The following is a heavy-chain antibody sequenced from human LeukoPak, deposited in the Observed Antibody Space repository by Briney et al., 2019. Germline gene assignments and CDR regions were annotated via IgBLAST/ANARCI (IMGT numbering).Heavy chain of an antibody. J-gene: IGHJ5*02. CDR3: ARVWSTAATGWNWFDP. CDR1: GYTFTSYY. D-gene: IGHD6-13*01. V-gene: IGHV1-2*02. Sequence: ASVKVSCKASGYTFTSYYMYWVRQAPGQGLEWMGWVNPNSGGTNYAQKFQGRVTMTRDTSISTAYMELSRLRSDDTAVYYCARVWSTAATGWNWFDPWGQGTLVTVSS. CDR2: VNPNSGGT.